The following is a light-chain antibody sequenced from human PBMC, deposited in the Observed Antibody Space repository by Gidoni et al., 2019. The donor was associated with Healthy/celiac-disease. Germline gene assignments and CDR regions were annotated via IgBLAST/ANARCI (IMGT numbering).Light chain of an antibody. V-gene: IGKV4-1*01. CDR3: QQYYSTPWT. J-gene: IGKJ1*01. CDR2: WAY. CDR1: QSVLYSSHNKNY. Sequence: DIVMTQSPASLAVSLGLRAPINCKSSQSVLYSSHNKNYLAWYQQKPGQPPKLLIYWAYTRESGVPDRFSGSGYGTDFTLTISSLQAEDVAVYYCQQYYSTPWTFGQXTKVEIK.